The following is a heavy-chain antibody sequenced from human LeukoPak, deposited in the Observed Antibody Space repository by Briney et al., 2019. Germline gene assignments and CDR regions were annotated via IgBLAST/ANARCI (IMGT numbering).Heavy chain of an antibody. D-gene: IGHD5-18*01. J-gene: IGHJ4*02. Sequence: GGSLRLSCAACGFTFSNYDIHWVRQGTGKGLEWVSTLGTAGVTHYPGSVKGQFTISRENAKNSLYLQMNSLRAEDTAVYYCARESGYNYGSVVDYWGQGTLVTVFS. CDR3: ARESGYNYGSVVDY. CDR1: GFTFSNYD. CDR2: LGTAGVT. V-gene: IGHV3-13*03.